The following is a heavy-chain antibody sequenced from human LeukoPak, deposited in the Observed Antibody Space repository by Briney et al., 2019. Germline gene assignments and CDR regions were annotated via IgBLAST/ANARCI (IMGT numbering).Heavy chain of an antibody. CDR1: GFTFGSYA. J-gene: IGHJ3*02. Sequence: PGRSLRLSCAASGFTFGSYAMHWVRQAPGKGLEWVAVISYDGSNKYYADSVKGRFTISRDNSKNTLYLQMNSLRAEDTAVYYCARAANAFDIWGQGTMVTVSS. CDR2: ISYDGSNK. CDR3: ARAANAFDI. V-gene: IGHV3-30*04.